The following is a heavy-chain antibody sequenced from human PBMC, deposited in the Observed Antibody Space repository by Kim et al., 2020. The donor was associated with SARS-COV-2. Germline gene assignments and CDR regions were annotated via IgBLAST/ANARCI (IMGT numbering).Heavy chain of an antibody. D-gene: IGHD2-2*01. CDR1: GGSFSGYY. V-gene: IGHV4-34*01. CDR3: ARGRVGYCSSTSCSSWFDP. CDR2: INHSGST. J-gene: IGHJ5*02. Sequence: SETLSLTCAVYGGSFSGYYWSWIRQPPGKGLEWIGEINHSGSTNYNPPLKSRVTISLDTSKNQFSLKLSSVTAADTAVYYCARGRVGYCSSTSCSSWFDP.